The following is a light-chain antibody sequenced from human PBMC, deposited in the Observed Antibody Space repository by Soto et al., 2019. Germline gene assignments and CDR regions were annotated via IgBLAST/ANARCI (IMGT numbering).Light chain of an antibody. CDR3: QQRSNWPLT. CDR2: DAS. CDR1: QSVSSN. V-gene: IGKV3-11*01. Sequence: EIVMTQSPATLSVSPGERATLSCRASQSVSSNLAWYQQKPGQAPGLLIYDASNRATGIPARFSGSGSGTDFTLTISSLEPEDFAVYYCQQRSNWPLTFGGGTKVDMK. J-gene: IGKJ4*01.